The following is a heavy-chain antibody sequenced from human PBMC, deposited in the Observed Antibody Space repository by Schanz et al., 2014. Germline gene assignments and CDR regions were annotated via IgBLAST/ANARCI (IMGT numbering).Heavy chain of an antibody. J-gene: IGHJ4*02. CDR3: TTETIAMAGTFSI. Sequence: QVQLVQSGSALKKPGASVTVSCKASGYTFTSYAMNWVRQAPGQGLEWVGWINTNTGNPTYAQGFTGRFVFSLDTSVSTAYLQISSLKAEDTAAYYCTTETIAMAGTFSIWGQGTLVTVSS. CDR2: INTNTGNP. CDR1: GYTFTSYA. V-gene: IGHV7-4-1*02. D-gene: IGHD6-19*01.